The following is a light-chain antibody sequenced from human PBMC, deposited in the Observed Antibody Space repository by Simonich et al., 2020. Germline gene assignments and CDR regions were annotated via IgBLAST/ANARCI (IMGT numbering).Light chain of an antibody. J-gene: IGLJ3*02. CDR1: NIGSKR. Sequence: SYVLTQPPSVSVAPGKTARITCGGNNIGSKRVHWYQQKPGQAPVLVVYDDSDRPASIPEGYSGSNAGNTATLTISRVEAGDEADYYCQVWDSSSDHPVFGGGTKLTVL. V-gene: IGLV3-21*03. CDR2: DDS. CDR3: QVWDSSSDHPV.